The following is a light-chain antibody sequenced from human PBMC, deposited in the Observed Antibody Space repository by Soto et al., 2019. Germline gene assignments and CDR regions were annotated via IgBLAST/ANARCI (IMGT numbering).Light chain of an antibody. V-gene: IGKV3-15*01. Sequence: CRASQCVSSNLAWYQQKPGQAPRLLIYGASTRATGIPARFSVSGHGTEFTLTLRSLHSDDFAVSYCEEHNTSPVSFGEGNRPEIK. J-gene: IGKJ5*01. CDR3: EEHNTSPVS. CDR2: GAS. CDR1: QCVSSN.